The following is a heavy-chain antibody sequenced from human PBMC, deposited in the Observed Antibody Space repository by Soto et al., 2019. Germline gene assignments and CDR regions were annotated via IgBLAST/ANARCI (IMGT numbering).Heavy chain of an antibody. Sequence: PTVSLPCAISGDSVSSSSAAWNWIRQSPSRGLEWLGRTYYRSKWYNDYAVSVKSLITINPDTSRNQFSLQLNSVTPEDTAVYYCARDTHRLLLNYFHPWGQGTTVTVSS. CDR2: TYYRSKWYN. CDR1: GDSVSSSSAA. D-gene: IGHD2-21*02. J-gene: IGHJ6*02. CDR3: ARDTHRLLLNYFHP. V-gene: IGHV6-1*01.